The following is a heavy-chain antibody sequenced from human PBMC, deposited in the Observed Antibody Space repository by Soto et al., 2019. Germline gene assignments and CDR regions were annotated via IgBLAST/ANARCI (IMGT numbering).Heavy chain of an antibody. V-gene: IGHV3-74*01. Sequence: PGGSLRLSCVASGFTFSSYWMHWVRQAPGKGLVWVSRITSDGTIASYADSVRGRFTISRDNAKNTLYLQMNSLRVDDTAVYYCASGSSTRFSYWGQGKLVTVSS. CDR3: ASGSSTRFSY. CDR1: GFTFSSYW. D-gene: IGHD6-13*01. CDR2: ITSDGTIA. J-gene: IGHJ4*02.